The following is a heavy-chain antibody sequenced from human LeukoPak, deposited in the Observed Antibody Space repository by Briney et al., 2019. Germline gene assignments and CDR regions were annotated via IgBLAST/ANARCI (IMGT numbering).Heavy chain of an antibody. Sequence: PSETLSLTCTVSGGSISSYYWIWIRHPPGKGLEWIGYIHYSGSTNYNPSLKSRVTISVDTSKNQFCLRLSSVTAADTAVYYCARGWGYFDFWGQGTLLTVSS. V-gene: IGHV4-59*01. CDR2: IHYSGST. CDR1: GGSISSYY. CDR3: ARGWGYFDF. D-gene: IGHD3-16*01. J-gene: IGHJ4*02.